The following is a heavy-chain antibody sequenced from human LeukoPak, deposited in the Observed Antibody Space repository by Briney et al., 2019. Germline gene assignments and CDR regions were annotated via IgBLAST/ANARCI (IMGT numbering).Heavy chain of an antibody. CDR1: GFTFSGYA. D-gene: IGHD2-15*01. V-gene: IGHV3-30-3*01. J-gene: IGHJ6*02. Sequence: GGSVRLSCAASGFTFSGYAMPWVRQAPGKGLEWVAVISYDGSNKYYADSVKGRFTISRDNSKNTVYLQMNSLRVEDTAVYYCARGYCSGGSCFYGMDVWGQGTTVTVSS. CDR3: ARGYCSGGSCFYGMDV. CDR2: ISYDGSNK.